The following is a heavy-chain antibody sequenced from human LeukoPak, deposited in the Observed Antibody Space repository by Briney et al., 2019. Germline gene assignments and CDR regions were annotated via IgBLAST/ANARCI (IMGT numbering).Heavy chain of an antibody. CDR1: GGSISSGDYY. V-gene: IGHV4-30-4*01. Sequence: PSQTLSLTCTVSGGSISSGDYYWSWIRQPPGKGLEWIGYIYYSGSTYYNPSLKSRVTISVDTSKNQFSLKLSSVTAADTAVHYCARAYYDFWSGYYPSFYMDVWGKGTTVTVSS. J-gene: IGHJ6*03. D-gene: IGHD3-3*01. CDR2: IYYSGST. CDR3: ARAYYDFWSGYYPSFYMDV.